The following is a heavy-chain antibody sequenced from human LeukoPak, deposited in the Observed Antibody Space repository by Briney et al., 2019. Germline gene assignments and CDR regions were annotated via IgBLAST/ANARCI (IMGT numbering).Heavy chain of an antibody. CDR2: INHSGST. CDR1: GGSFSGYY. V-gene: IGHV4-34*01. CDR3: ARGRLRVDWFDP. J-gene: IGHJ5*02. Sequence: SETLSLTCAVYGGSFSGYYWSWIRQPPGKGLEWIGEINHSGSTNYNPSLKSRVTISVDTSKNQFSLKLSSVTAADTAVYHCARGRLRVDWFDPWGQGTLVTVSS.